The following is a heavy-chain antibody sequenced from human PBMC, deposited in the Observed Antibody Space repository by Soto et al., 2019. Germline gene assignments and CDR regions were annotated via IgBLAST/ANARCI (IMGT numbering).Heavy chain of an antibody. CDR1: GGSISPYY. CDR2: IYYSGST. Sequence: KPSETLSLTCTVSGGSISPYYWSWIRQPPGKGLEWIGYIYYSGSTYYNPSLKSRVTISVDTSKNQFSLKLSSVTAADTAVYYCDRVSKEGGYFDYWGQGTLLTVSS. V-gene: IGHV4-59*12. CDR3: DRVSKEGGYFDY. J-gene: IGHJ4*02.